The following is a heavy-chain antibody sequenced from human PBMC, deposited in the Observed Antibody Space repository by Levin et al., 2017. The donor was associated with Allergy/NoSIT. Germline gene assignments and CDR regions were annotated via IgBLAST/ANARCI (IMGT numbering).Heavy chain of an antibody. Sequence: ASVKVSCKASGYTFTGYYIHWVRQAPGQGPEWMGWFDPNSGGTNSAQEFQGRVIMTRDRSLSTAYMELSGLRSDDTALYYCARGVHDHGGEALDAWDIWGQGTMVTVSS. CDR1: GYTFTGYY. J-gene: IGHJ3*02. CDR3: ARGVHDHGGEALDAWDI. CDR2: FDPNSGGT. V-gene: IGHV1-2*02. D-gene: IGHD4-23*01.